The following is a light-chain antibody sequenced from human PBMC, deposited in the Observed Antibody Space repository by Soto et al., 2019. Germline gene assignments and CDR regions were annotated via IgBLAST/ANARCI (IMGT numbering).Light chain of an antibody. CDR2: KAS. CDR1: QNIYTW. J-gene: IGKJ1*01. CDR3: QQYERYST. V-gene: IGKV1-5*03. Sequence: DIQMTQSPSTLSASVGDRVTITCRASQNIYTWLACYQQKPGIAPKLLIHKASTLESGVPSRFSGSWFGTEFTLTISGLQPEDSATYYCQQYERYSTFGQGTKVDIK.